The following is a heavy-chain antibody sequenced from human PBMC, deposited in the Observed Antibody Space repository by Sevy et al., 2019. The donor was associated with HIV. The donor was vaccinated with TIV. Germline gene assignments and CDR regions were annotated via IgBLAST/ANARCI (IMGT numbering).Heavy chain of an antibody. CDR1: GFTFSDYY. CDR2: ISSGSSYT. J-gene: IGHJ4*02. CDR3: ATSRSNYADYYFDY. V-gene: IGHV3-11*06. Sequence: GGSLRLSCAVSGFTFSDYYMTWIRQSPGKGLEWVSYISSGSSYTNYADSVKGRFTISRDNAKNSLYLEIHTLRPEDTAVYYCATSRSNYADYYFDYWGQGTVVTVSS. D-gene: IGHD4-17*01.